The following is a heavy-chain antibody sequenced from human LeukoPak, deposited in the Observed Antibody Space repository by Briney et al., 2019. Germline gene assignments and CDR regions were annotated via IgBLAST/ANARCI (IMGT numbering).Heavy chain of an antibody. CDR2: INHSGST. J-gene: IGHJ4*02. Sequence: SETLSLTCAVYGGSFSGYYWSWIRQPPGKGLEWIGEINHSGSTNYNPSLKSRVTISVHTSKNQFSLKLSSVTAADTAVYYCAKGGLEPAEYYFDYWGQGTLVTVSS. D-gene: IGHD1-14*01. CDR3: AKGGLEPAEYYFDY. V-gene: IGHV4-34*01. CDR1: GGSFSGYY.